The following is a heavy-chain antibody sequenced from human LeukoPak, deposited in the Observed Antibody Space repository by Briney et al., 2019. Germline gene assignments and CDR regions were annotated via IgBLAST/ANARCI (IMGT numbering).Heavy chain of an antibody. CDR3: ARVPPSGSGSYSLDY. CDR1: RGSISSYY. CDR2: IYYSGST. Sequence: PSETLSLTCTAARGSISSYYWSWIRQPPGKGLVWIGYIYYSGSTNYSPALMSRVTISVDTSKNQFCLKLSSVTAADSAVYYCARVPPSGSGSYSLDYWGKGTLVTVSS. D-gene: IGHD3-10*01. V-gene: IGHV4-59*01. J-gene: IGHJ4*02.